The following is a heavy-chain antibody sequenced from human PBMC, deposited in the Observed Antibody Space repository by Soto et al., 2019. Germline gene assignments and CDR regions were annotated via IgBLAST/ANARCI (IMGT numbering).Heavy chain of an antibody. Sequence: SVKVSCKASGGTFSSYTISWVRQALGQGLEWMRRIIPILGIANYAQKFQGRVTITADKSTSTAYMELSSLRSEDTAVYYCATYILDVWSQGTTVTVSS. D-gene: IGHD1-20*01. CDR1: GGTFSSYT. CDR3: ATYILDV. CDR2: IIPILGIA. V-gene: IGHV1-69*02. J-gene: IGHJ6*02.